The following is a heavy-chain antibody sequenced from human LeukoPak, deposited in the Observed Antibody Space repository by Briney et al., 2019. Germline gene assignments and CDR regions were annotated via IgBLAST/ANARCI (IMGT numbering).Heavy chain of an antibody. V-gene: IGHV3-23*01. CDR2: ISGSGGST. D-gene: IGHD6-19*01. Sequence: GGFLRLSCAASGFTFSSYAMSWVRQAPGKGLEWVSAISGSGGSTYYADSVKGRFTISRDNSKNTLYLQMNSLRAEDTAVYYCAKDLEVHSSGWYSDYWGQGTLVTVSS. CDR3: AKDLEVHSSGWYSDY. CDR1: GFTFSSYA. J-gene: IGHJ4*02.